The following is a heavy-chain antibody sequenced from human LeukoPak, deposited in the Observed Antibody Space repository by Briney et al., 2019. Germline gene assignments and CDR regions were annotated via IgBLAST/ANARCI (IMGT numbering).Heavy chain of an antibody. D-gene: IGHD4/OR15-4a*01. J-gene: IGHJ4*02. CDR1: GGSISTYY. CDR2: IYYSGST. CDR3: ERGAKVPNFDY. V-gene: IGHV4-59*01. Sequence: SETLSLTCTVYGGSISTYYWSWIRQPPGKGLEWIGDIYYSGSTNYNPSLKSRVTISIDASKNQFSLKMNSVTAADTAVYYCERGAKVPNFDYWGQGTLVTVSS.